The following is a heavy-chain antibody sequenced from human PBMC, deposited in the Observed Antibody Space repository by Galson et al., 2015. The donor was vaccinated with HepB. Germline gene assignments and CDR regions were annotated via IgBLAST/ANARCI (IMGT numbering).Heavy chain of an antibody. CDR2: IYYSGST. Sequence: TLSLTCTVSGGSVSSGSYYWSWIRQPPGKGLEWIGYIYYSGSTNYNPSLKSRVTISVDTSKNQFSLKLSSVTAADTAVYYCARGGLAFDYWGQGTLVTVSS. V-gene: IGHV4-61*01. D-gene: IGHD6-6*01. CDR3: ARGGLAFDY. J-gene: IGHJ4*02. CDR1: GGSVSSGSYY.